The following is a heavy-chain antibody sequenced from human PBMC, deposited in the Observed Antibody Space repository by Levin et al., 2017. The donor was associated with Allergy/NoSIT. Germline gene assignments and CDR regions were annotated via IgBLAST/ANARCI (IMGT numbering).Heavy chain of an antibody. CDR3: AGHCSSGSCDDY. J-gene: IGHJ4*02. CDR1: GYVFNTYG. V-gene: IGHV1-18*01. CDR2: ISGYNGNT. D-gene: IGHD2-2*01. Sequence: GASVKVSCKASGYVFNTYGITWVRQAPGQGLEWMGWISGYNGNTNYAQHLQDRITLTREIVTNKAYMELRSLRSDDTAVYFCAGHCSSGSCDDYWGQGTLVTVSS.